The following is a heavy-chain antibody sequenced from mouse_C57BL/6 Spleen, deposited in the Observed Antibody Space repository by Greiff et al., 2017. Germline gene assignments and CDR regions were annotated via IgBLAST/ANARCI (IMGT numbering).Heavy chain of an antibody. CDR1: GFSLTSYG. D-gene: IGHD2-1*01. CDR2: IWSDGST. CDR3: ARHDYGNYGDAMDY. V-gene: IGHV2-6-1*01. J-gene: IGHJ4*01. Sequence: VQLVESGPGLVAPSQSLSITCTVSGFSLTSYGVHWVRQPPGKGLEWLVVIWSDGSTTYNSALKSRLSISKDNSKSQVFLKMNSLQTDDTAMYYCARHDYGNYGDAMDYWGQGTSVTVSS.